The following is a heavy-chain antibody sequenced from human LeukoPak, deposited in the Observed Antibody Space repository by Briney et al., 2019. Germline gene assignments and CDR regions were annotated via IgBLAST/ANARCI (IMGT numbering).Heavy chain of an antibody. CDR1: GISLSNYG. CDR3: AKRGVVIRVFLVGFHKEAYYFDS. Sequence: GGSLRLSCAVSGISLSNYGMSWVRQAPGKGLEWVAGLSGSGGGTNYADSVQGRFTISRDNPKNTLYLQMNSLRAKDTAVYFCAKRGVVIRVFLVGFHKEAYYFDSWGQGALVTVSS. CDR2: LSGSGGGT. D-gene: IGHD3-10*01. V-gene: IGHV3-23*01. J-gene: IGHJ4*02.